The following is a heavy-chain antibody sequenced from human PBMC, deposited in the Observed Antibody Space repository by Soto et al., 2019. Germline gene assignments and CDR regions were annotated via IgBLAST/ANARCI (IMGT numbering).Heavy chain of an antibody. Sequence: PGESLKISCNGSGYSFTSYWISWVRQMPGKGLEWMGRIDPSDSYTNYSPSFQGHVTISADKSISTAYLQWSSLKASDTAMYYCASWPIAAAGIGYYYGMDVWGQGTTVTVSS. CDR3: ASWPIAAAGIGYYYGMDV. V-gene: IGHV5-10-1*01. CDR1: GYSFTSYW. CDR2: IDPSDSYT. J-gene: IGHJ6*02. D-gene: IGHD6-13*01.